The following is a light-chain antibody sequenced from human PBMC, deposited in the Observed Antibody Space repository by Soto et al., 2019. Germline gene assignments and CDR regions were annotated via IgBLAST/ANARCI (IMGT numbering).Light chain of an antibody. CDR1: SSDFENYNL. CDR3: PSYSSVDISVI. J-gene: IGLJ2*01. Sequence: QSALTQSASVSGSPGQSITISCTGTSSDFENYNLVSWYQHLPGKAPKLIIYEVDKRPSGISNRFSGTKSGSTATLTISGLQPEDEALYYCPSYSSVDISVIFGGGTKLTVL. V-gene: IGLV2-23*02. CDR2: EVD.